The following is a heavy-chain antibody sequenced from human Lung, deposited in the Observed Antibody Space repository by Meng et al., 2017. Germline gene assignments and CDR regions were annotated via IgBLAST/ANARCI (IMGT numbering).Heavy chain of an antibody. CDR1: GGSFSGYY. V-gene: IGHV4-34*01. CDR3: ARPKQANWYFNL. CDR2: INHSGST. D-gene: IGHD1/OR15-1a*01. J-gene: IGHJ2*01. Sequence: HAQLQQWDSGLLKTSETLSLTCAVYGGSFSGYYWSWIRQPPGKGLEWIGEINHSGSTNYNPSLKSRVTISVDTSKNQFSLKLSSVTAADTAVYYCARPKQANWYFNLWGRGTLVTVSS.